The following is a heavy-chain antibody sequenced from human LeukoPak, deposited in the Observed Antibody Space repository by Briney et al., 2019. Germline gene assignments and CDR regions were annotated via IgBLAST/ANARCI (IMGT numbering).Heavy chain of an antibody. Sequence: SVTVSFKASGGAFSIYAISWVRQAPGQGLEWMGGIIPIFGTANYAQKFQGRVTITADESTSTAYMELSSLRSEDTAVYYCASGGVLRFLEWLHLYYYYGMDVWGQGTTVTVSS. CDR1: GGAFSIYA. J-gene: IGHJ6*02. CDR2: IIPIFGTA. V-gene: IGHV1-69*13. CDR3: ASGGVLRFLEWLHLYYYYGMDV. D-gene: IGHD3-3*01.